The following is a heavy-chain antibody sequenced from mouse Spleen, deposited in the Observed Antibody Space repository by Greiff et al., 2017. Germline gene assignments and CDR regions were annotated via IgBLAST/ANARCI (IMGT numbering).Heavy chain of an antibody. D-gene: IGHD2-4*01. CDR2: ISSGGSYT. V-gene: IGHV5-6*01. CDR3: ARQGVITTGGFDY. J-gene: IGHJ2*01. Sequence: VQLKESGGDLVKPGGSLKLSCAASGFTFSSYGMSWVRQTPDKRLEWVATISSGGSYTYYPDSVKGRFTISRDNAKNTLYLQMSSLKSEDTAMYYCARQGVITTGGFDYWGQGTTLTVSS. CDR1: GFTFSSYG.